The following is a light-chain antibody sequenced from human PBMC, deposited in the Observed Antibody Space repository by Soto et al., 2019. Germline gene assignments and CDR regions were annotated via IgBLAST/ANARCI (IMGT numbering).Light chain of an antibody. Sequence: EIVLTQSPGTLSLSPGERATLSCRASQSVSSSYLAWYQQKPGQAPRLLIYGASSRATGIPDRFSGSGSGTDFTLTISRLEPEDFAVYYCQSEHTFGGRTKV. CDR3: QSEHT. V-gene: IGKV3-20*01. CDR1: QSVSSSY. J-gene: IGKJ4*01. CDR2: GAS.